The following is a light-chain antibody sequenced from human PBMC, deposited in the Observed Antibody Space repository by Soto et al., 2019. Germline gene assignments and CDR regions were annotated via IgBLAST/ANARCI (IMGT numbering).Light chain of an antibody. CDR2: GAS. CDR1: QDITRW. V-gene: IGKV1-12*01. J-gene: IGKJ4*01. Sequence: DIQMTQSPPSVSASVGDRVTITCRASQDITRWLAWYQQKPGTAPKLLIYGASSLQSGVPSRFSGSGSETDFTLTISSLQPEDSATYYCQQTNTFPLTFGGGTKVEIK. CDR3: QQTNTFPLT.